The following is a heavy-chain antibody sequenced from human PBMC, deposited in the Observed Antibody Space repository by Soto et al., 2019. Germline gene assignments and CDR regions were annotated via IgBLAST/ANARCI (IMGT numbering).Heavy chain of an antibody. V-gene: IGHV4-59*13. Sequence: SETLSLTCIVSGGSINNYYWSWIRQSPGKGLEWIGYIYYSGGTNYNPSLKSRVTISVDTSKNQFSLKLNSVTAADTAVYYCARITDYYGSGSYNWFDPWGQGTLVTSPQ. J-gene: IGHJ5*02. CDR2: IYYSGGT. CDR3: ARITDYYGSGSYNWFDP. D-gene: IGHD3-10*01. CDR1: GGSINNYY.